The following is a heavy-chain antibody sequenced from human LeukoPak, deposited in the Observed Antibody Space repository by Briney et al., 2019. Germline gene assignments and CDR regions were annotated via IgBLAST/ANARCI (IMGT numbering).Heavy chain of an antibody. Sequence: GGSLRLSCAASGFTFSSYSMNWVRQAPGKGLEWVSSISSSSSYIYYADSVKGRFTISRDNAKNSLYLQMNSLRAEDTAVYYCATSGLGYCSSTSCYKGDYYYMDVWGKGTTVTVSS. J-gene: IGHJ6*03. CDR3: ATSGLGYCSSTSCYKGDYYYMDV. CDR2: ISSSSSYI. D-gene: IGHD2-2*02. CDR1: GFTFSSYS. V-gene: IGHV3-21*01.